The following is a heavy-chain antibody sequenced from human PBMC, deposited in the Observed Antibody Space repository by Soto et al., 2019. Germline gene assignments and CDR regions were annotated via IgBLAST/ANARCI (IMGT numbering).Heavy chain of an antibody. CDR3: GRDFSMLGVAPGY. CDR2: INADNTDT. CDR1: VYTFTSYG. D-gene: IGHD3-22*01. V-gene: IGHV1-3*01. Sequence: ASVTVSYPPSVYTFTSYGMYRLRLDPGPRLEWIGWINADNTDTKYPQQLHGQVTITRDTSPIPASIVLNTLRSDHTAVYHCGRDFSMLGVAPGYWGQGTLVTVSS. J-gene: IGHJ4*02.